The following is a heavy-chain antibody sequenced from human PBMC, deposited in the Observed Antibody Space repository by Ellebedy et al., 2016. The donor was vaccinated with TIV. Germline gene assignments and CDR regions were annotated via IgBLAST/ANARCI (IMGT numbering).Heavy chain of an antibody. D-gene: IGHD3-3*02. Sequence: GGSLRLXXEASGFTFSSYAMSWLRQAPRKGLEWVSVFGGRSTTTYYADSVKGRFTISRDNSKNTLFLQMNSLRGDDTARYYCAKISPTHRGAFDIWGQGTMVTVSS. CDR2: FGGRSTTT. CDR3: AKISPTHRGAFDI. V-gene: IGHV3-23*01. CDR1: GFTFSSYA. J-gene: IGHJ3*02.